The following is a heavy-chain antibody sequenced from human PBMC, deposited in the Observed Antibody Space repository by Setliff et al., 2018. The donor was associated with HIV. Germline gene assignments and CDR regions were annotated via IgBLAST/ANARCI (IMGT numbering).Heavy chain of an antibody. J-gene: IGHJ6*01. CDR3: ARDNSYYYGSGSHYWYGMDV. CDR1: GYSISSGYY. V-gene: IGHV4-38-2*02. D-gene: IGHD3-10*01. CDR2: LSHVGGT. Sequence: SETLSLTCAVSGYSISSGYYWGWIRQPPGKGLEWIGSLSHVGGTYYNPSLKRRVTMSIDTSKNQFSLKLSSVTAADTAVYYCARDNSYYYGSGSHYWYGMDVWGQGTTVTVSS.